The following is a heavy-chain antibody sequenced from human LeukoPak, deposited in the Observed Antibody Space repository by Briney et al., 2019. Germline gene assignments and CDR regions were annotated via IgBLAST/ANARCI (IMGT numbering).Heavy chain of an antibody. Sequence: GRSLRLSCAASRFTFSSYDMHWLRQATGKGLEWVSYISSSCSTIYYAVSVKRRLTISRDNAKNSLYLQKNRQSAEHSAMYYCARDYYESSSYYSYFDYCGQGTLVTVPS. CDR2: ISSSCSTI. D-gene: IGHD3-22*01. CDR3: ARDYYESSSYYSYFDY. CDR1: RFTFSSYD. V-gene: IGHV3-48*04. J-gene: IGHJ4*02.